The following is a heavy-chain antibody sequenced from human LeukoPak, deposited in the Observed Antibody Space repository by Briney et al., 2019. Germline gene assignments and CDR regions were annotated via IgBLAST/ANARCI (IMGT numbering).Heavy chain of an antibody. J-gene: IGHJ5*02. V-gene: IGHV4-39*07. CDR3: ARAPPRGYSGYDWGDWFDP. D-gene: IGHD5-12*01. CDR2: IYYSGST. CDR1: GGSISSSSYY. Sequence: KTSETLSLTCTVSGGSISSSSYYWGWIRQPPGKGLEWIGSIYYSGSTYYNPSLKSRVTISVDTSKNQYSLKLSSVTAADTAVYYCARAPPRGYSGYDWGDWFDPWGQGTLVTVSS.